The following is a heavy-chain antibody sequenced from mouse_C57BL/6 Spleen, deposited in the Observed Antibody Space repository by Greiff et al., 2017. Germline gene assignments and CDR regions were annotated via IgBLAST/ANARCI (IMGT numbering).Heavy chain of an antibody. J-gene: IGHJ2*01. CDR2: ISGGGGNT. D-gene: IGHD4-1*01. CDR3: GRQRVGRAFDY. CDR1: GFTFSSYT. Sequence: EVQLVESGGGLVKPGGSLKLSCAASGFTFSSYTMSWVRQTPEKRLEWVATISGGGGNTYYPDSVKGRITISRDNAKNTLYLQMSSLGAEDTALYYCGRQRVGRAFDYWGQGTTLTVSS. V-gene: IGHV5-9*01.